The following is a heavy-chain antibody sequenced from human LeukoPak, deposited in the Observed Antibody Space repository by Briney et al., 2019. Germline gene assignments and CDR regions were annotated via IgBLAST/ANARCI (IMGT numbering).Heavy chain of an antibody. D-gene: IGHD3-22*01. Sequence: ASVKVSCKASGYTFTSYGISWVRQAPGQGLEWMGRIIPMLGIANYAQKFQGRVTITADKSTSTGYMELSSLRSEDTAVYYCARDSDYDSSGFDYWGQGTLVTVSS. J-gene: IGHJ4*02. CDR3: ARDSDYDSSGFDY. CDR2: IIPMLGIA. CDR1: GYTFTSYG. V-gene: IGHV1-69*04.